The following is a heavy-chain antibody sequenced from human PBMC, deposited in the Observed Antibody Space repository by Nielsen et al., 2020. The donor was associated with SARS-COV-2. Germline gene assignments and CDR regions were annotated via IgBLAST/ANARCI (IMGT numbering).Heavy chain of an antibody. Sequence: TLSLTCTVSGGSISSGGYYWSWIRQHPGKGLEWIGYIYYSGSTFYNPSLRSRVIISVDTAKNQHSLKLSSVTAADTAVYYCARDWNDVFDCWGHGTLVTVSS. V-gene: IGHV4-31*03. CDR1: GGSISSGGYY. CDR3: ARDWNDVFDC. D-gene: IGHD1-1*01. CDR2: IYYSGST. J-gene: IGHJ4*01.